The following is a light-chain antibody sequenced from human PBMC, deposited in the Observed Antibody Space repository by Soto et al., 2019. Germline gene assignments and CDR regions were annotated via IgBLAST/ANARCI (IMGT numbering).Light chain of an antibody. CDR3: QQRSDWVGT. V-gene: IGKV3-11*01. J-gene: IGKJ1*01. CDR2: DVS. Sequence: EIVLTQSPATLSLSPGERATLSWRASQSVYTFLAWYQQKPGQAPRLLMYDVSTRATGIPARFSGSGSGTDFTLTISSLEPEDFAVYYCQQRSDWVGTFGQGTKVEIK. CDR1: QSVYTF.